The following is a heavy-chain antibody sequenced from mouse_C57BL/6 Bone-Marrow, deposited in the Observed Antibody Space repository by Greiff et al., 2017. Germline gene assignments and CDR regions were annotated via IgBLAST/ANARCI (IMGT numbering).Heavy chain of an antibody. CDR2: IWSGGST. J-gene: IGHJ4*01. CDR3: ARNHSPTVVATYYYAMDY. V-gene: IGHV2-2*01. CDR1: GFSLTSYG. D-gene: IGHD1-1*01. Sequence: QVQLQQSGPGLVQPSQSLSITCTVSGFSLTSYGVHWVRQSPGKGLEWLGVIWSGGSTDYNAAFISRLSISKDNSKSQVFFKMNSLQADDTAIYYCARNHSPTVVATYYYAMDYWGQGTSVTVSS.